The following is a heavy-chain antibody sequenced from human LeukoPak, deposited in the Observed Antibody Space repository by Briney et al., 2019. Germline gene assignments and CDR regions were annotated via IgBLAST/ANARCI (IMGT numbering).Heavy chain of an antibody. D-gene: IGHD1-26*01. V-gene: IGHV3-48*01. J-gene: IGHJ4*02. CDR3: ARDRGASGSYYTMDY. CDR2: ISSSSSTI. CDR1: GFTFSSYS. Sequence: GGSLRLSCAASGFTFSSYSMNWVRQAPGKGLVWVSYISSSSSTIYYEDSVKGRFTISRDNAKNSLYLQMNSLRAEDTAVYYCARDRGASGSYYTMDYWGQGTLVTVSS.